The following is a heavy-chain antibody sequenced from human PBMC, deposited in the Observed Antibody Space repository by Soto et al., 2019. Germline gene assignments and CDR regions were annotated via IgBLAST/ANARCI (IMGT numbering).Heavy chain of an antibody. V-gene: IGHV3-23*01. CDR2: ISCCGGTT. D-gene: IGHD2-15*01. J-gene: IGHJ5*02. Sequence: GGSLGLSCEASGFTFRSSAMGWVRQAPGKGLEWVSGISCCGGTTSYADSVRGRFIISRDDSQNTLYLQMNSLRGEDTARYYCAKADGQKSLLLNLQSWGPAALVTVSS. CDR3: AKADGQKSLLLNLQS. CDR1: GFTFRSSA.